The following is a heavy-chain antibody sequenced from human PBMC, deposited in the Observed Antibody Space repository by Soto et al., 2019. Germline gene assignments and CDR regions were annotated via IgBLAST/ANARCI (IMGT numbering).Heavy chain of an antibody. V-gene: IGHV2-70*01. J-gene: IGHJ4*02. Sequence: SGPTLVNPTQTLTLTCIFSGFSLSTLGMSVSWIRQPPGKALEWLALIDWEDEKYFSTSLQTRLSIFKDSSKSHVLLTITNVGPLDSAXYFCARVSGSFQKGFDSWGQGTLVTVSS. CDR3: ARVSGSFQKGFDS. D-gene: IGHD1-26*01. CDR2: IDWEDEK. CDR1: GFSLSTLGMS.